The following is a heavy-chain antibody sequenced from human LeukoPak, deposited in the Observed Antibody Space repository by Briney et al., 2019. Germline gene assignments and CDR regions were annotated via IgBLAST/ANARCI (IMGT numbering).Heavy chain of an antibody. CDR2: ISSDGSST. CDR1: GFSFSTYY. J-gene: IGHJ4*02. D-gene: IGHD1-26*01. V-gene: IGHV3-74*01. Sequence: GGSLRLSCAASGFSFSTYYMHWVRQAPGKGLVWVSRISSDGSSTDYADSVKGRFTISRDNSKNTLFLQMSSLRAEDTALYYCAKKRAVGAPTGLDYWGQGTLVTVSS. CDR3: AKKRAVGAPTGLDY.